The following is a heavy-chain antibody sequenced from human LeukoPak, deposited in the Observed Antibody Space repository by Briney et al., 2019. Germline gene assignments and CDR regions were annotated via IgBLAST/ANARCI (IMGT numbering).Heavy chain of an antibody. CDR3: AREVGQYYYGSGMRRGFDP. CDR2: INAGNGNT. D-gene: IGHD3-10*01. Sequence: ASVKVSCKASGYTFTSYAMHWVRQAPGQRLEWMGWINAGNGNTKYSQKFQGRVTITRDTSASTAYMELSSLTSEDTAVYYCAREVGQYYYGSGMRRGFDPWGQGTLVTVSS. V-gene: IGHV1-3*01. J-gene: IGHJ5*02. CDR1: GYTFTSYA.